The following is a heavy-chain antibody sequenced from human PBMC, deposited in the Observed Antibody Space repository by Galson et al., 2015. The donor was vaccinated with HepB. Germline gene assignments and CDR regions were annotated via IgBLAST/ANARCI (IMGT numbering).Heavy chain of an antibody. CDR1: GYTFTDYY. CDR2: FNPNSGGT. Sequence: SVKVSCKASGYTFTDYYMHWVRQAPGQGLDWMGWFNPNSGGTNYAQKFQGRVTMTRDSSFSTVYMELTRLRSDDTAVYYCARVSHDYYYYMDVWGKGTSVTVSS. CDR3: ARVSHDYYYYMDV. J-gene: IGHJ6*03. V-gene: IGHV1-2*02.